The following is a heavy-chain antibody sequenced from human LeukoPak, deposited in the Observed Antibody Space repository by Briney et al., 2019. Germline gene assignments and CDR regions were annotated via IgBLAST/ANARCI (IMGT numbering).Heavy chain of an antibody. CDR3: AREEAASTVAALRDI. J-gene: IGHJ3*02. CDR1: GGSFSGYY. CDR2: INHSGST. V-gene: IGHV4-34*01. D-gene: IGHD6-19*01. Sequence: SETLSLTCAVYGGSFSGYYWSWIRQPPGEGLEWIGEINHSGSTNYNPSLKSRVTISVDTSKNQFSLKLSSVTAADTAVYYCAREEAASTVAALRDIWGQGTMVTVSS.